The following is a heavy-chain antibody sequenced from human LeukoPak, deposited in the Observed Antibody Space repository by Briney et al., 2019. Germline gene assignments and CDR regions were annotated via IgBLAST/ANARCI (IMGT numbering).Heavy chain of an antibody. D-gene: IGHD3-22*01. CDR3: ATMNGYFQY. CDR2: ITGSGGTT. J-gene: IGHJ1*01. V-gene: IGHV3-23*01. CDR1: GFTFSRYG. Sequence: GGSLRLSCAASGFTFSRYGMSWVRQAPGKGPEWVSAITGSGGTTYYADSVKGRSTISRDNSKNTLYLQVNSLRAEDTAVYYCATMNGYFQYWGQGTLVTVSS.